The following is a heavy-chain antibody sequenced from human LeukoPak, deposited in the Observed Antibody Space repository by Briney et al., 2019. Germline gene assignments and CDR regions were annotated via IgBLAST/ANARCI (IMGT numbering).Heavy chain of an antibody. J-gene: IGHJ4*02. D-gene: IGHD6-6*01. CDR3: ARAGGGSSLLRFDS. Sequence: KPGGSLRLSCAVSGFTFSGYYMSWIRQAPGKGLEWVSSISGSGGTIYYADSVKGRFTISRDNAKSSLVLQMNDLRADDTAVYYCARAGGGSSLLRFDSWGQGTLATVSS. CDR1: GFTFSGYY. CDR2: ISGSGGTI. V-gene: IGHV3-11*04.